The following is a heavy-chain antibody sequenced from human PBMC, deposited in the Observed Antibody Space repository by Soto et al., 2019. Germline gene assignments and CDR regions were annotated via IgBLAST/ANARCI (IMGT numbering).Heavy chain of an antibody. J-gene: IGHJ4*02. CDR1: DGSSNNYY. V-gene: IGHV4-34*01. CDR3: ARGVLIRGVLYY. CDR2: INHSGST. D-gene: IGHD3-10*01. Sequence: QVQLQQWGAGLLKPSETLSLTCAVYDGSSNNYYWSWIRQPPGKGLEWIGEINHSGSTNYNASLKSRVTISEDTSKKQLSLELRFVTAADTAVYYCARGVLIRGVLYYWGQGTLVTVSS.